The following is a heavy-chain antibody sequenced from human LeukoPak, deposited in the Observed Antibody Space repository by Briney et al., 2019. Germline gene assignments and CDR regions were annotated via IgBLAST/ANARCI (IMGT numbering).Heavy chain of an antibody. CDR3: ARDWTSITIFGVVITPPSMDV. J-gene: IGHJ6*02. V-gene: IGHV3-30*04. Sequence: GGSLRLSCAASGFTFSSYAMHWVRQAPGKGLEWVAVISYDGSNKYYADSVKGRFTISRDNSKNTLYLQMNGLRAEDTAVYYCARDWTSITIFGVVITPPSMDVWGQGTTVTVSS. D-gene: IGHD3-3*01. CDR2: ISYDGSNK. CDR1: GFTFSSYA.